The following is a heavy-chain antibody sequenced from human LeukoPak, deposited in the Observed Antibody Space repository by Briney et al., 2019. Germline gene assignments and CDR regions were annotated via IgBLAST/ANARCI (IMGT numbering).Heavy chain of an antibody. Sequence: ASVKVSCKASGGTFSSYAISWVRQAPGQGLQWMGRIIPILGIANYAQKFQGRVTITADKSTSTAYMELSSLRSEDTAVYYCARDVRYYGMDVWGQGTTVTVSS. CDR1: GGTFSSYA. V-gene: IGHV1-69*04. CDR2: IIPILGIA. J-gene: IGHJ6*02. CDR3: ARDVRYYGMDV.